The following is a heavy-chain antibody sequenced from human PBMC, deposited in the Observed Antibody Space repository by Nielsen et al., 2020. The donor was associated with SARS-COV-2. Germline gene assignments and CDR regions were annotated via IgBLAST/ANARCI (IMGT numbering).Heavy chain of an antibody. Sequence: SEILSLTCAVYGGSFSAYYWSWIRQPPGKGLEWIGEINHSGSTNYNPSLKSRVTISVDTSKNQFSLKLSSVTAADTAVYYCARGPPVDYYDNSGYYYLDYWGQGTLVTVSS. CDR1: GGSFSAYY. CDR2: INHSGST. D-gene: IGHD3-22*01. CDR3: ARGPPVDYYDNSGYYYLDY. V-gene: IGHV4-34*01. J-gene: IGHJ4*02.